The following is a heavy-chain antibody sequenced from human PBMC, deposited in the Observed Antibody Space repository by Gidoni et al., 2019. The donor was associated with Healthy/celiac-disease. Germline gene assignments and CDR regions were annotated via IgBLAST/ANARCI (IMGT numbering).Heavy chain of an antibody. J-gene: IGHJ4*02. Sequence: EVQLVESGGGLVKPGGSLRLSCAASGFTFSSYSMNWVRQAPGKGLEWVSSISSSSSYIYYADSVKGRFTISRDNAKNSLYLQMNSLRAEDTAVYYCARYCSSTSCYKGGYDYWGQGTLVTVSS. CDR2: ISSSSSYI. V-gene: IGHV3-21*01. CDR1: GFTFSSYS. D-gene: IGHD2-2*02. CDR3: ARYCSSTSCYKGGYDY.